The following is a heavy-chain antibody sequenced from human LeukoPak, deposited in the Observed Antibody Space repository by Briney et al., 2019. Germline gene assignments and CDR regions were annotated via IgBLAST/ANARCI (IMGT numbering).Heavy chain of an antibody. D-gene: IGHD5-24*01. V-gene: IGHV4-59*12. J-gene: IGHJ4*02. CDR3: ARVRHRRDGYNSDY. CDR2: IYYSGST. Sequence: PSETLSLTCTVSGGSISSYYWSWIRQPPGKGLEWIGYIYYSGSTNYNPSLKSRVTISVDTSKNQFSLKLSSVTAADTAVYYCARVRHRRDGYNSDYWGQGTLVTVSS. CDR1: GGSISSYY.